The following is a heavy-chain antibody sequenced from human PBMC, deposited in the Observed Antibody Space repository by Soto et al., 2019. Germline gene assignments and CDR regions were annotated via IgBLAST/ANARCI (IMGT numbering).Heavy chain of an antibody. CDR1: GGSVSSGSYY. J-gene: IGHJ4*02. Sequence: SETLSLTCTVSGGSVSSGSYYWSWIRQPPGKGLEWIGYIYYSGSTNYNPSLKSRVTISVDTSKNQFSLKLSSVTAADTAVYYCARVNGIAVAGELDYWGQGTLVTVSS. CDR3: ARVNGIAVAGELDY. V-gene: IGHV4-61*01. CDR2: IYYSGST. D-gene: IGHD6-19*01.